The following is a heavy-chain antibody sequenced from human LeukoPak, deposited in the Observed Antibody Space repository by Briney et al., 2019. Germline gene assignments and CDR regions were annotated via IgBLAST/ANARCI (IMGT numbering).Heavy chain of an antibody. CDR2: IYYSGST. Sequence: SETLSLTCIVSGGSISSSSYYWGWIRQPPGKGLEWIGSIYYSGSTYYNPSLKSRVTISVDTSKNQFSLKLSSVTAADTAVYYCATALTSYCTNGVCYRGTGPAWHWGQGTLVTVSS. V-gene: IGHV4-39*07. CDR1: GGSISSSSYY. J-gene: IGHJ4*02. D-gene: IGHD2-8*01. CDR3: ATALTSYCTNGVCYRGTGPAWH.